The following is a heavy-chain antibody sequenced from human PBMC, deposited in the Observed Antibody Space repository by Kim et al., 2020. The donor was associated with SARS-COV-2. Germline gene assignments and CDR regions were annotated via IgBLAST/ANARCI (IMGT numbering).Heavy chain of an antibody. Sequence: GGSLRLSCAASGFTFSNYGMHWVRQAPGKGLEWVAIIWFDGSNKYYADSVKGRFTISRDNSKNTLYLQMNSLSAEDTAVYYCATLLAYHYDSSDDSGQRWGQGALVTVSS. J-gene: IGHJ4*02. V-gene: IGHV3-33*01. CDR1: GFTFSNYG. D-gene: IGHD3-22*01. CDR3: ATLLAYHYDSSDDSGQR. CDR2: IWFDGSNK.